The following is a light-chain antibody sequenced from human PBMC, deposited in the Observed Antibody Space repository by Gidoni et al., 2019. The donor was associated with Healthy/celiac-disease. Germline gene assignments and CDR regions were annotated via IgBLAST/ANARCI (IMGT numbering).Light chain of an antibody. Sequence: DIVMTPSPDSLAVSLGERATSNCKSSQRVLYSSNNKNYLAWYQQKPGQPPKLLIYWASTRESGVPDRFSGSGSGTDFTLPISSLQAEDVAVYYCQQYYSTPYTFGQGTKLEIK. J-gene: IGKJ2*01. V-gene: IGKV4-1*01. CDR1: QRVLYSSNNKNY. CDR2: WAS. CDR3: QQYYSTPYT.